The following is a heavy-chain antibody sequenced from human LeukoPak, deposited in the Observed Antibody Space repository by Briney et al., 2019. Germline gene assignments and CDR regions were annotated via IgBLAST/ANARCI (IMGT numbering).Heavy chain of an antibody. CDR3: ARAPPYYYDSRGYHYERCNYFYGMDV. J-gene: IGHJ6*02. V-gene: IGHV3-53*01. CDR2: IYNGDTT. Sequence: PGGSLRLSCAVSGYSVSVYYMSWVRQAPGKGLEWLSVIYNGDTTYYADSVKGRFTISGDNSGNTVNLQMNSLRAEDTAVYYCARAPPYYYDSRGYHYERCNYFYGMDVWGRGTTVIVSS. D-gene: IGHD3-22*01. CDR1: GYSVSVYY.